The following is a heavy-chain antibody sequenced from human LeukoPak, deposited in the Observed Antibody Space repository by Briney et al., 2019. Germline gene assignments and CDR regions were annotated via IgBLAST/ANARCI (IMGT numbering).Heavy chain of an antibody. Sequence: SDTLSLICALYGGSFSVYYWRWIRQPPGRGREWIGKINRSGSTIYNPSRKSPVPISLEPPKNQFSLKNESVTAADPPAFFFVVLFRSGAGSYYIDYWGQGTLVTVSS. J-gene: IGHJ4*02. CDR1: GGSFSVYY. CDR3: VVLFRSGAGSYYIDY. V-gene: IGHV4-34*01. CDR2: INRSGST. D-gene: IGHD3-10*01.